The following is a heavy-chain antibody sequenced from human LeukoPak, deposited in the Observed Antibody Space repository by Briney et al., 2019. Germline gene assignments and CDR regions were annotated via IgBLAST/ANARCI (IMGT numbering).Heavy chain of an antibody. CDR3: ARDGDYVNYYYYGMDV. CDR2: IYYSGST. D-gene: IGHD4-17*01. V-gene: IGHV4-61*01. Sequence: SETLSLICTVSGGSVSSGSYYWSWIRQPPGKGLEWIGYIYYSGSTNYNPSLKSRVTISVDTSKNQFSLKLSSVTAADTAVYYCARDGDYVNYYYYGMDVWGKGTTVTVSS. CDR1: GGSVSSGSYY. J-gene: IGHJ6*04.